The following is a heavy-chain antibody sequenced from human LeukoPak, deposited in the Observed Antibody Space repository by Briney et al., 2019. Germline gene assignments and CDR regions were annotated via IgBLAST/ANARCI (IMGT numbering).Heavy chain of an antibody. D-gene: IGHD4-17*01. CDR2: IYTSGST. CDR1: GGSISSGSYY. V-gene: IGHV4-61*02. J-gene: IGHJ4*02. CDR3: ARDSGGATVGLVDY. Sequence: PSETLSLTCTVSGGSISSGSYYWRWIRQPAGKGLEWIGRIYTSGSTNYNPSLKSRVTISVDTSKNQFSLKLSSVTAADTAVYYCARDSGGATVGLVDYWGQGTLVTVSS.